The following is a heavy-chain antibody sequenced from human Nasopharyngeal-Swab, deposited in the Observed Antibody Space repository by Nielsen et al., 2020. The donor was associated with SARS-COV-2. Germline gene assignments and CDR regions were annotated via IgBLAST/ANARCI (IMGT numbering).Heavy chain of an antibody. V-gene: IGHV3-23*01. CDR1: GFTFDTFG. Sequence: GESLKISCAASGFTFDTFGMTWVRQAPGKGLEWVSGISGSGSGTYYADSVKGRFTISRDNSKNTLYLQMNSLRADDTAVYYCAKGGVSVYGDSYYFDFWGQGTLVTVSS. CDR2: ISGSGSGT. D-gene: IGHD4-17*01. CDR3: AKGGVSVYGDSYYFDF. J-gene: IGHJ4*02.